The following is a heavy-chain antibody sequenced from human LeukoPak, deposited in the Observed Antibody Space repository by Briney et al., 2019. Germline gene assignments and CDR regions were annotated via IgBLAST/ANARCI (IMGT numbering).Heavy chain of an antibody. V-gene: IGHV4-59*08. CDR3: ARHGARPLDY. J-gene: IGHJ4*02. CDR2: IYYSGST. CDR1: GDSMSSYY. Sequence: PSETLSLTCTVSGDSMSSYYWSWIRQPPGKGLEWIGYIYYSGSTNYNPSLKSRVTISEDTSKNQFSLKVSSVTAADTAVYYCARHGARPLDYWGPGTLVTVSS. D-gene: IGHD6-6*01.